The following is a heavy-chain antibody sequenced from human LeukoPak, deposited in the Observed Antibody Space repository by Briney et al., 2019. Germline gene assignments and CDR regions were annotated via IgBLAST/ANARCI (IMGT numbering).Heavy chain of an antibody. V-gene: IGHV4-39*01. CDR2: IYYSGST. D-gene: IGHD1-1*01. J-gene: IGHJ5*02. CDR3: ARRNWNDVNWFDP. Sequence: SETLSLTCTVSGGSISSSSYYWGWIRQPPGKGLEWIGSIYYSGSTYYNPSLKSRVTISVDTSKNQFSLKLSSVTAADTAVYYRARRNWNDVNWFDPWGQGTLVTVSS. CDR1: GGSISSSSYY.